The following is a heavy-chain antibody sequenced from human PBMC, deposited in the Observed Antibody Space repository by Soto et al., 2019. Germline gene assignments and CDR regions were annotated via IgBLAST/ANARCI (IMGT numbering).Heavy chain of an antibody. J-gene: IGHJ6*03. CDR3: ARGQMGANYYCYYYMDV. CDR2: IYYSGST. V-gene: IGHV4-59*01. CDR1: GSSISRYY. Sequence: SESLSLTCTVSGSSISRYYWSWIRQPPGKGLEWIGYIYYSGSTNYNPSLKSRVTISVDTSKNQFSLKLSSVTAADTAVYYCARGQMGANYYCYYYMDVWGKGTTVTVSS. D-gene: IGHD2-8*01.